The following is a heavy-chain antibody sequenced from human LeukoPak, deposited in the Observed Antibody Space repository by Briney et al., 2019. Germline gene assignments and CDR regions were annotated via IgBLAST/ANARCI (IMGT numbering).Heavy chain of an antibody. CDR1: GGSISSYY. Sequence: DPSETLSLTCTVSGGSISSYYWSWIRQPPGKGLEWIGYIYYSGSTNYNPSLKSRVTISVDTSKNQFSLKLSSVTTADTAVYYCARGAEAETSPLDFWGQGTLVIVS. CDR2: IYYSGST. CDR3: ARGAEAETSPLDF. J-gene: IGHJ4*02. V-gene: IGHV4-59*12. D-gene: IGHD1-14*01.